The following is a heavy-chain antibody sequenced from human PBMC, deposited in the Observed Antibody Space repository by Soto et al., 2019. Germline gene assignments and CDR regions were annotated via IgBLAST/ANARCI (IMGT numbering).Heavy chain of an antibody. CDR1: GFTFSSYA. CDR2: ISYDGSNK. J-gene: IGHJ4*02. CDR3: ARDGVGDY. V-gene: IGHV3-30-3*01. D-gene: IGHD2-8*01. Sequence: PGGSLRLSCAASGFTFSSYAMHWVRQAPGKGLEWVAVISYDGSNKYYADSVKSRFTISRDNSKNTLYLQMNSLRAEDTAVYYCARDGVGDYWGQGTLVTVSS.